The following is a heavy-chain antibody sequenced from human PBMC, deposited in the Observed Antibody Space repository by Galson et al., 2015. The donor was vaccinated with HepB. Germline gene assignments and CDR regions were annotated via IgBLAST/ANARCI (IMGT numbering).Heavy chain of an antibody. J-gene: IGHJ4*02. D-gene: IGHD1-26*01. CDR1: GFTFSSYA. CDR3: ARVRGPGRFEKWELLSDHIDY. V-gene: IGHV3-30-3*01. CDR2: ISYDGSNK. Sequence: SLRLSCAASGFTFSSYAMHWVRQAPGKGLEWVAVISYDGSNKYYADPVKGRFTISRDNSKNTLYLQMNSLRAEDTAVYYCARVRGPGRFEKWELLSDHIDYWRQGTLVPASS.